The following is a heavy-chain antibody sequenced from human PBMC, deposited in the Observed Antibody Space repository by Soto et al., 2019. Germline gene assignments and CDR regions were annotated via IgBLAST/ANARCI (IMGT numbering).Heavy chain of an antibody. CDR1: GFTFSDYY. V-gene: IGHV3-11*06. CDR3: AREGAYCSSTSCYMGVAYYYYYGMDV. CDR2: ISSSSSYT. J-gene: IGHJ6*04. D-gene: IGHD2-2*02. Sequence: GGSLRLSCAASGFTFSDYYMSWIRQAPGKGLEWVSYISSSSSYTNYADSVKGRFTISRDNAKNSLYLQMNSLRAEDTAVYYCAREGAYCSSTSCYMGVAYYYYYGMDVWGYVTKFTVSS.